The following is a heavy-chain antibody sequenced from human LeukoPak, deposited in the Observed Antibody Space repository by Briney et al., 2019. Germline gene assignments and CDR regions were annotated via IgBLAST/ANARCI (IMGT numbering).Heavy chain of an antibody. D-gene: IGHD3-22*01. V-gene: IGHV3-73*01. CDR1: GFTFSGSA. Sequence: GGSLRLSCAASGFTFSGSAMHWVRQASGKGLEWVGRIRSKANSYATAYAASVKGRFTLSRDDSKNTAYLQMDSLETEDTAVYYCTSRGDSSGYSYPFDYWGQGTLVTVSS. CDR2: IRSKANSYAT. CDR3: TSRGDSSGYSYPFDY. J-gene: IGHJ4*02.